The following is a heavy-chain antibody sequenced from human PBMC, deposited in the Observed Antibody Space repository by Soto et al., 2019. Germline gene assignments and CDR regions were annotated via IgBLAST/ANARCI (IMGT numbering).Heavy chain of an antibody. Sequence: ASVKVSCKASRYTFTGYYMHWVRQAPGQGLEWMGWISAYNGNTNYAQKLQGRVTMTTDTSTSTAYMELRSLRSDDTAVYYCAGGTGTHKDAFDIWGQGTMVTVSS. V-gene: IGHV1-18*04. CDR1: RYTFTGYY. J-gene: IGHJ3*02. CDR3: AGGTGTHKDAFDI. CDR2: ISAYNGNT. D-gene: IGHD1-1*01.